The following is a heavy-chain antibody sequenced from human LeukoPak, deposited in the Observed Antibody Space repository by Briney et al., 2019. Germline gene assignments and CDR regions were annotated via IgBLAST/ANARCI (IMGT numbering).Heavy chain of an antibody. V-gene: IGHV3-7*01. Sequence: GGSLRLSCVAFGFTFSSYWMTWVRQAPGKGLEWVANIKTDGSLIYYVDSVKGRFTISRDNAKNSLYLQMNSLRVEDTAVYYCARDLNWETYWGQGTLVSVSS. CDR3: ARDLNWETY. CDR2: IKTDGSLI. D-gene: IGHD7-27*01. J-gene: IGHJ4*02. CDR1: GFTFSSYW.